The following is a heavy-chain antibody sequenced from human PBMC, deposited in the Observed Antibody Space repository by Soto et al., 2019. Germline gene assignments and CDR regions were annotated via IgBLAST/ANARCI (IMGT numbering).Heavy chain of an antibody. V-gene: IGHV3-9*01. Sequence: PGWSLRLSCTSSVFTFDDYAMQWVRQGPGRGLEWVSGITWNSGKIAYADSVNGRFTIARDDDNNSLYLQMNSLRPEDTALYYCVKDSYADFHRVLSTAEYFFDYWGHGTLVTVSS. D-gene: IGHD2-15*01. CDR3: VKDSYADFHRVLSTAEYFFDY. CDR1: VFTFDDYA. J-gene: IGHJ4*01. CDR2: ITWNSGKI.